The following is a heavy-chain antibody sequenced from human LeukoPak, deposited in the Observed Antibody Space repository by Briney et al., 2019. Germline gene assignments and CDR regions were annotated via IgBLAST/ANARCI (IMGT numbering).Heavy chain of an antibody. Sequence: PGGSLRLSCAASGFTFSSYGMPWVRQAPGKGLEWVAVISYDGSNKYYADSVKGRFTISRDNSKNTLYLQMNSLRAEDTAVYYCAKEKDDSSGYYYDYWGQGTLVTVSS. J-gene: IGHJ4*02. CDR1: GFTFSSYG. CDR2: ISYDGSNK. V-gene: IGHV3-30*18. D-gene: IGHD3-22*01. CDR3: AKEKDDSSGYYYDY.